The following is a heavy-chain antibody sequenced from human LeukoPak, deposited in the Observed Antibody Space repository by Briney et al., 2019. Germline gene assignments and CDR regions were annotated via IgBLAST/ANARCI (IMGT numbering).Heavy chain of an antibody. V-gene: IGHV3-30*18. Sequence: GGSLRLSGAASGFTFSSYGMHWVRQAPGKGLEWVAVISYDGSNKYYADSVKARFTISRDNSKNTLYLQMNSLRAEDTAVYYCAKDEYYGSGSYFYYYYGMDVWGQGTTVTVSS. D-gene: IGHD3-10*01. J-gene: IGHJ6*02. CDR1: GFTFSSYG. CDR3: AKDEYYGSGSYFYYYYGMDV. CDR2: ISYDGSNK.